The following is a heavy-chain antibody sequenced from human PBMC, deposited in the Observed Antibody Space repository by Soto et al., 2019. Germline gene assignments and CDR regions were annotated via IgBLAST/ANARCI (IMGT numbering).Heavy chain of an antibody. CDR1: GFTFTAYW. D-gene: IGHD2-2*01. CDR2: MFPGDSNT. V-gene: IGHV5-51*01. CDR3: ARVVIGYCSSTSCPGDY. Sequence: GESLKISCKGSGFTFTAYWIGWVRHMPGKGLEWMGIMFPGDSNTRYSPSFQGQVTMSAYKSISTAYLQWNSLKASDTAIYYCARVVIGYCSSTSCPGDYWGQGTLVTVSS. J-gene: IGHJ4*02.